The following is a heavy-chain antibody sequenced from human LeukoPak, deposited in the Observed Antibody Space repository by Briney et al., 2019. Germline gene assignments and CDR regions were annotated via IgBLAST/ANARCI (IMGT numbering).Heavy chain of an antibody. V-gene: IGHV3-30*02. CDR2: IRYDGSNK. Sequence: PGGSLRLSCAASGFTFSSYGMHWVRQAPGKGLEWVAFIRYDGSNKYYADSVKGRFTISRDNSKNTLYLQMNSLRAEDTAVYYCARRAVGNSYYYSMDVWGKGTTVTVSS. J-gene: IGHJ6*03. CDR3: ARRAVGNSYYYSMDV. D-gene: IGHD6-19*01. CDR1: GFTFSSYG.